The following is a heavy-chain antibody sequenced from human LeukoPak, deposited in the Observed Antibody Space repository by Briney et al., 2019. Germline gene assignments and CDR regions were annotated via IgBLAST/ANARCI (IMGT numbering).Heavy chain of an antibody. D-gene: IGHD3-16*01. V-gene: IGHV3-23*01. CDR3: ARKLWHRNDC. Sequence: PGGSVRLSCAASGLTFSNYAITWVRQAPGKGLEWVSAISTNGDRTYYADSVKGRFTVSRDNFKNTLYLQMNSLRAEDTALYYCARKLWHRNDCWGQGTLVTVSS. CDR1: GLTFSNYA. CDR2: ISTNGDRT. J-gene: IGHJ4*02.